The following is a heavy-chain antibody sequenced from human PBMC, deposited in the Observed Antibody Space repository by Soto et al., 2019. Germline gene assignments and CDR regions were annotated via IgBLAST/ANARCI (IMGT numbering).Heavy chain of an antibody. V-gene: IGHV3-23*01. CDR1: GFSLGTYT. CDR3: AKDRRPDGIWSFDF. Sequence: DVQLMESGGQPIQPGGSLRLSCAASGFSLGTYTMNWVRQAPGKGLEWVSGIGGGRDTHYADSVRGRFTISRGDSRSMVVLQMSSLRAEDTGIYYCAKDRRPDGIWSFDFWGQGTLVTVSS. CDR2: IGGGRDT. J-gene: IGHJ4*02. D-gene: IGHD3-9*01.